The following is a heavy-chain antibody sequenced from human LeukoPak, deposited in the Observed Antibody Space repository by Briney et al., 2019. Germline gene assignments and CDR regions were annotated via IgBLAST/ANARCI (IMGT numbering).Heavy chain of an antibody. CDR1: VYTFTGYY. D-gene: IGHD3-22*01. V-gene: IGHV1-2*06. J-gene: IGHJ4*02. CDR2: INPNSGRT. CDR3: ARDDYDSSGYYDY. Sequence: ASVKVSCTAPVYTFTGYYMHWVRQAPRQGLEWVGRINPNSGRTHYAQKFQGRVTMTRDTSISTAYMELSRLRSDDTAVYYCARDDYDSSGYYDYWGQGTLVTVSS.